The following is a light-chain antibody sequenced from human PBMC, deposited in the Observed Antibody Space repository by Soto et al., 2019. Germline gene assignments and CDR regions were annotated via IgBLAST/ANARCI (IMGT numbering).Light chain of an antibody. CDR2: EAS. J-gene: IGKJ1*01. CDR3: QQYYSYPWT. Sequence: DIQMTQSPSTLSASVGDRVTLTCRASETINTLLAWYQQKPGKAPKLLIYEASSLQSGVPSRFSGSGSGTEFTLTVSSLQSDDFAHYYCQQYYSYPWTFGQRTKVEIK. CDR1: ETINTL. V-gene: IGKV1-5*03.